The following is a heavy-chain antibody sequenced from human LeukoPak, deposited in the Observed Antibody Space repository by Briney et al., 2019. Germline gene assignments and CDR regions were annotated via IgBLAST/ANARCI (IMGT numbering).Heavy chain of an antibody. Sequence: PSETLSLTCTVSGDSISSGTYYWSWIRQPAGKGLEWIGRIYTSGSTNYNPSLKSRVTMSVDTSKNQFSLKLSSVTAADTAVYYCARVDPIAVAGGGYYFDYWGQGTLVTVSS. J-gene: IGHJ4*02. CDR1: GDSISSGTYY. V-gene: IGHV4-61*02. D-gene: IGHD6-19*01. CDR2: IYTSGST. CDR3: ARVDPIAVAGGGYYFDY.